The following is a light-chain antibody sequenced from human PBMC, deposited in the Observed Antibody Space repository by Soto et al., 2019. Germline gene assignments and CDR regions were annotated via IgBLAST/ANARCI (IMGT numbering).Light chain of an antibody. V-gene: IGKV1-8*01. CDR2: AAS. Sequence: AIRMTQSPSSLSASTGDRVTITCRASQGIGSYLAWYQQKPWKAPKLLIYAASTLQSGVPSRFSGSGSGTDFTLTISCLQSEDFATYYCQQYYSYPPWTVGQGTKVDIK. CDR3: QQYYSYPPWT. J-gene: IGKJ1*01. CDR1: QGIGSY.